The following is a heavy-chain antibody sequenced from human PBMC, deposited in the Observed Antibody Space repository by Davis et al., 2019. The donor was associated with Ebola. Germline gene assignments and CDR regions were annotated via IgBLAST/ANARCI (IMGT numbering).Heavy chain of an antibody. D-gene: IGHD6-19*01. CDR2: IYYSGST. Sequence: MPGESLRLTCTVPGGSTSSYYWSWIRPPSGKGLEWIWYIYYSGSTNYNPSLKSRVTISVDTSKNQFSLKLSSVTAADTAVYYCARGDPGRSGWYLAPSWGQGTLVTVSS. V-gene: IGHV4-59*01. CDR1: GGSTSSYY. CDR3: ARGDPGRSGWYLAPS. J-gene: IGHJ4*02.